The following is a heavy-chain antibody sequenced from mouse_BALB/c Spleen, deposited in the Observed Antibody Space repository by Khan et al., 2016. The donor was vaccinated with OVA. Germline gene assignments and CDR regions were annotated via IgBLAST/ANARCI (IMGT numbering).Heavy chain of an antibody. CDR2: IDPENGKS. Sequence: VQLKESGAELVRPGALVKLSCKASGFNIKDYYIHWVKQRPEQGLEWIGWIDPENGKSIYDPKFQDKASITADTSSNTAYLQLSSLTSEDTAVXYFAISGFFACVGYQGQGTLVTVSA. V-gene: IGHV14-1*02. CDR3: AISGFFACVGY. CDR1: GFNIKDYY. J-gene: IGHJ3*01.